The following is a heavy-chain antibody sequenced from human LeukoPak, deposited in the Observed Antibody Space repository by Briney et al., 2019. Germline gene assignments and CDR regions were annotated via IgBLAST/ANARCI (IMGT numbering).Heavy chain of an antibody. D-gene: IGHD3-22*01. V-gene: IGHV3-30*04. Sequence: GRSLRLSCAASGFSFSSYAMHWVRQAPGKGLEWVAVISYDGSNKYYADSVKGRFTISRDNSKNSLYLQMNSLRTDDTAVFYCARAPGGYDTSGYYDCWGQGTLVTVYS. CDR3: ARAPGGYDTSGYYDC. J-gene: IGHJ4*02. CDR1: GFSFSSYA. CDR2: ISYDGSNK.